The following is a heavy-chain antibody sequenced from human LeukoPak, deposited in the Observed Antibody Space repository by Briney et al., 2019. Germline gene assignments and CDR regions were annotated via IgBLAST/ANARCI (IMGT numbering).Heavy chain of an antibody. D-gene: IGHD3-10*01. V-gene: IGHV4-39*01. CDR2: IYYSGNT. CDR3: ARGRGVVRGVIPQGYFDY. J-gene: IGHJ4*02. Sequence: SETLSLTCTVSGGSISSSSYYWGWIRQPPGKGLEWIGTIYYSGNTYYNPSLKSRVTISVDTSKNQFSLKLSSVTAADTAVYYCARGRGVVRGVIPQGYFDYWGQGTLVPVPS. CDR1: GGSISSSSYY.